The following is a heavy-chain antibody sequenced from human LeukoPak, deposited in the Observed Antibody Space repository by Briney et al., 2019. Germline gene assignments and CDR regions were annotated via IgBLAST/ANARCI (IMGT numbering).Heavy chain of an antibody. CDR1: GFTFSSYA. CDR3: AKGSGSYLNWFDP. CDR2: ISTSGGST. J-gene: IGHJ5*02. V-gene: IGHV3-23*01. Sequence: GGSLRLSCAASGFTFSSYAMSWVRQAPGKGLEWVLGISTSGGSTYYANSVKGRFTISRDNSKNTLYLQVNSLRAEDTAVYYCAKGSGSYLNWFDPWGQGTLVTVSS. D-gene: IGHD3-10*01.